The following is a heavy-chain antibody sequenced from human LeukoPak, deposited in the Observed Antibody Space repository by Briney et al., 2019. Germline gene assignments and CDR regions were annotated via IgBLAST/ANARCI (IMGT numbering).Heavy chain of an antibody. D-gene: IGHD2-15*01. Sequence: ASVKVSCKASVYTFTNYYIHWVRQAPGQGLEWMGIINPSGGTTTYAQKFQGRATMTRDTSTNTVYMELSSLRAEDTAVYYCARGRLTLLRAFDYWGQGTLVTVSS. CDR1: VYTFTNYY. CDR3: ARGRLTLLRAFDY. CDR2: INPSGGTT. V-gene: IGHV1-46*01. J-gene: IGHJ4*02.